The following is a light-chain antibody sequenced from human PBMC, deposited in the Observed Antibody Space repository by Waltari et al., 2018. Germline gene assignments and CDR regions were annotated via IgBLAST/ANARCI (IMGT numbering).Light chain of an antibody. CDR1: SSNIGKSY. J-gene: IGLJ1*01. Sequence: QSVLTQPPSASGTPGQRVTISCSGSSSNIGKSYVSLYQHLPGTAPRLRIYRNNLRPSGVPDRFSGSKSGTSASLAISGLRSEDEADYYCAAWGDSLSTPFGTGTKVTVL. V-gene: IGLV1-47*01. CDR3: AAWGDSLSTP. CDR2: RNN.